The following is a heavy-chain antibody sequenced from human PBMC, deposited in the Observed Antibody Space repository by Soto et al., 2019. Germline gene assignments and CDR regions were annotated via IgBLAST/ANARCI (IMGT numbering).Heavy chain of an antibody. V-gene: IGHV4-30-4*01. CDR2: IYYSGST. D-gene: IGHD3-22*01. Sequence: SETLSLTCTVSGGSISSGDYYWSWIRQPPGKGLEWIGYIYYSGSTYYNPSLKSRVTISVDTSKNQFSLKLSSVTAADTAVYYCARTIGNYDSSGRYYYYGMDVWGQGTTVTVSS. J-gene: IGHJ6*02. CDR3: ARTIGNYDSSGRYYYYGMDV. CDR1: GGSISSGDYY.